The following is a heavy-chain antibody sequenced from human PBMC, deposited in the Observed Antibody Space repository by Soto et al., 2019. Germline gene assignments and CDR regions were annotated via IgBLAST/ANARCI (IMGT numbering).Heavy chain of an antibody. D-gene: IGHD3-9*01. CDR1: GYTFSDYY. V-gene: IGHV3-23*01. CDR3: AKDRHPDGIWTFDY. CDR2: INGGGGTT. J-gene: IGHJ4*02. Sequence: PGGSLRLSCAASGYTFSDYYMSWIRQAPGKGLEWISGINGGGGTTYYADSVKGRFTISRDDSKNILYLQMNSPRAEDTAIYYCAKDRHPDGIWTFDYWGRGTLVTVSS.